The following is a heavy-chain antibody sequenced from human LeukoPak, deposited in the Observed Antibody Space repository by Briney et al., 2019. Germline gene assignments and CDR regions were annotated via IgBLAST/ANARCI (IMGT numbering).Heavy chain of an antibody. V-gene: IGHV3-11*01. Sequence: GGSLRLSCAASGFTFSDFYMTWIRQAPGKGLEWVSYINGGGSTIYYVDSVKGRFTISRDNAKNLLYLQMNSLRAEDTAVYYCARDLRLYSSSCDYWGQGTLVTVSS. D-gene: IGHD6-13*01. J-gene: IGHJ4*02. CDR1: GFTFSDFY. CDR3: ARDLRLYSSSCDY. CDR2: INGGGSTI.